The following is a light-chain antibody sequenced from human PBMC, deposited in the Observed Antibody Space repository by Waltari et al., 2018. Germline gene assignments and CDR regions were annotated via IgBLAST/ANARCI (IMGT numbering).Light chain of an antibody. CDR3: TAWDDSLFGVV. CDR2: RTD. J-gene: IGLJ2*01. V-gene: IGLV1-47*01. CDR1: SSNIGTNS. Sequence: QPVLTQPPSASGTPGQRVTISCSGGSSNIGTNSVYWYQQFPGTAPKLLIHRTDQRPSGVADRFSGSKSGTSASLAISGLRSGDEADYYCTAWDDSLFGVVFGGGTRLTVL.